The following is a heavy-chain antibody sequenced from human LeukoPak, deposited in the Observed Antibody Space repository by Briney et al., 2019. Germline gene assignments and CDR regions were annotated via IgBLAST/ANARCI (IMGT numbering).Heavy chain of an antibody. V-gene: IGHV1-2*02. Sequence: ASVRVSCKASGYTFTSYAIHWVRQAPGQGLEWMGWINPNSGGTNYAQKLQDRVTMTGDTSISTAYMELRSLTSDDAAVYYCGLVASGNWWFDPWGQGTLVTVSS. J-gene: IGHJ5*02. CDR2: INPNSGGT. D-gene: IGHD2-8*02. CDR3: GLVASGNWWFDP. CDR1: GYTFTSYA.